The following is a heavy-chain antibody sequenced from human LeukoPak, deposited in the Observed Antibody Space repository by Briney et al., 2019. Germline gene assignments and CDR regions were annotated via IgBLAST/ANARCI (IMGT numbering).Heavy chain of an antibody. CDR3: AKDLGSGSYYYCYGMDV. V-gene: IGHV3-53*01. J-gene: IGHJ6*02. CDR1: GFTVTTNN. CDR2: LWNDGNS. D-gene: IGHD3-10*01. Sequence: GGSLRLSCAASGFTVTTNNINWVRQAPGKGLEWVSILWNDGNSYFADSVKGRFSFSRDTSKNTLYLQMNSLRAEDTAVYYCAKDLGSGSYYYCYGMDVWGQGTTVTVSS.